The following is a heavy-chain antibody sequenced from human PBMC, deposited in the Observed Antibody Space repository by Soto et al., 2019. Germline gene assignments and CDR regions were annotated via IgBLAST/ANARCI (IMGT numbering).Heavy chain of an antibody. J-gene: IGHJ4*02. V-gene: IGHV3-73*01. CDR2: NRSNANSYAK. D-gene: IGHD3-9*01. CDR1: GFTFSVSA. CDR3: TSACPDDMIRK. Sequence: GGSLSLSCEASGFTFSVSAMHWVRQASGKGLEGVGRNRSNANSYAKAYAASSKGRFSIHRDESKNTAYLQMNSLKNEDTALYNYTSACPDDMIRKWGQGTQVTVSS.